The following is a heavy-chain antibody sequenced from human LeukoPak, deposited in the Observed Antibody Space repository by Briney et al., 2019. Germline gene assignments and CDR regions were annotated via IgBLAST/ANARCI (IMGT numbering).Heavy chain of an antibody. CDR1: GFTFTDYW. Sequence: PGGSPRLSCTTSGFTFTDYWMTWVRQAPGKGLEWVAVMSSDGSTIYYADSVKGRFTISRDNFEYTLYLQMNSLRTEDSAVYYCAREVIRPYFDYWGQGTLVTVSS. D-gene: IGHD2-21*01. CDR3: AREVIRPYFDY. CDR2: MSSDGSTI. J-gene: IGHJ4*02. V-gene: IGHV3-30*03.